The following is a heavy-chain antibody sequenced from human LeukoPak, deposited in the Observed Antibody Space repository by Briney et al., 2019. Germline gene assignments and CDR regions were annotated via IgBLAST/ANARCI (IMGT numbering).Heavy chain of an antibody. V-gene: IGHV3-21*01. CDR1: GFTFSSYS. D-gene: IGHD6-6*01. CDR3: ASFIAARPGYFDY. CDR2: ISSSSSYI. Sequence: PGGSLRLSCAASGFTFSSYSMNWVRQAPGKGLEWVSSISSSSSYIYYADSVKGRFTISRDNAKNSLYLQMNSLRAEDTAVYYCASFIAARPGYFDYWGQGTLVTVSS. J-gene: IGHJ4*02.